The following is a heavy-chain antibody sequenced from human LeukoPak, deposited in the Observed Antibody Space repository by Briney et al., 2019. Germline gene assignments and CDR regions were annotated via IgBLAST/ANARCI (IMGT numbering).Heavy chain of an antibody. CDR3: AGLEYYYYYMDV. Sequence: GESLKISCKGSGHSFTSYWIAWVRQMTGKGLEWMGIIYPGDSDTTYSPSFQGQVTISADKSISTAYLQWSSLKASDTAIYYCAGLEYYYYYMDVWGKGTTVTVSS. J-gene: IGHJ6*03. CDR2: IYPGDSDT. CDR1: GHSFTSYW. V-gene: IGHV5-51*01. D-gene: IGHD1-1*01.